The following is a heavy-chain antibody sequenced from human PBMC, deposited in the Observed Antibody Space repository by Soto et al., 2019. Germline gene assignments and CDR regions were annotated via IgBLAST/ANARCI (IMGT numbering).Heavy chain of an antibody. D-gene: IGHD5-18*01. J-gene: IGHJ4*02. Sequence: EVQLLESGGGLVQPGGSLRLSCAASGFTFSNYAMSWVRQAPGMGLEWVAGSSGSGGGTYYEDFVKGRFTSSRDNSKKKLYLQMNSLRAEDTTVYYCAKVGRYSYGYEASYFDYWGQGILVTVAS. CDR1: GFTFSNYA. CDR2: SSGSGGGT. CDR3: AKVGRYSYGYEASYFDY. V-gene: IGHV3-23*01.